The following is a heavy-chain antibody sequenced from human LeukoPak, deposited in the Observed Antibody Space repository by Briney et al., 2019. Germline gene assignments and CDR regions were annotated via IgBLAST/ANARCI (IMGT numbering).Heavy chain of an antibody. V-gene: IGHV3-30*02. Sequence: GGSLRLSCAASGFTFSSYGMHWVRQAPGKGLEGVAFIRYEGSNKYCADSVKGRFTISRDNAKHTLYLQMNSLRDEDTAVYYCARGQYSSSSPDYWGQGTLVTVSS. CDR2: IRYEGSNK. D-gene: IGHD6-6*01. J-gene: IGHJ4*02. CDR3: ARGQYSSSSPDY. CDR1: GFTFSSYG.